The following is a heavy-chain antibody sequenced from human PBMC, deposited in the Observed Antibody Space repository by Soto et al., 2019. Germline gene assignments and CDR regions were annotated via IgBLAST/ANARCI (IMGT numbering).Heavy chain of an antibody. CDR1: GFTFSSYA. J-gene: IGHJ5*02. V-gene: IGHV3-30-3*01. CDR3: ARQEGITMVRGVISLMTNWFDP. CDR2: ISYDGSNK. D-gene: IGHD3-10*01. Sequence: GGSLRLSCAASGFTFSSYAMHWVRQAPGKGLEWVAVISYDGSNKYYADSVKGRFTISRDNSKNTLYLQMNSLRAEDTAVYYCARQEGITMVRGVISLMTNWFDPWGQGTLVTVSS.